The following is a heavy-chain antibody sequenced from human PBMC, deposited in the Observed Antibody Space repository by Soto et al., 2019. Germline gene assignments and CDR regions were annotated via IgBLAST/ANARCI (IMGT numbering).Heavy chain of an antibody. D-gene: IGHD2-15*01. J-gene: IGHJ4*02. V-gene: IGHV1-69*02. CDR2: IIPILGIA. Sequence: QVQLVQSGAEVKKPGSSVKVSCKASGGTFSSYTISWVRQAPGQGLEWMGRIIPILGIANYAQKFQGRVTITADKSTSTAYMELSSLRSDDTAVYYCARGVVVAAGAFDYWGQGTLVTVSS. CDR1: GGTFSSYT. CDR3: ARGVVVAAGAFDY.